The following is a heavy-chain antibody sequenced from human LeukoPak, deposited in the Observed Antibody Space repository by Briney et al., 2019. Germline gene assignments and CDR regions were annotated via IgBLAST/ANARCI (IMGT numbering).Heavy chain of an antibody. V-gene: IGHV4-38-2*01. D-gene: IGHD6-13*01. CDR3: AKHSSSWYEPSRDYYYYMDV. CDR1: GYSISSGYY. J-gene: IGHJ6*03. Sequence: SETLSLTCAVSGYSISSGYYWGWIRQPPGKGLEWIGSIYHSGSTYYNPSLKSRVTISVDTSKNQFSLKLSSVTAADTAVYYCAKHSSSWYEPSRDYYYYMDVWGKGTTDTVSS. CDR2: IYHSGST.